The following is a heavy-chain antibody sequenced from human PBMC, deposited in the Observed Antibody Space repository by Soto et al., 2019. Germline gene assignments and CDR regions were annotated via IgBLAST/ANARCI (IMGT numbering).Heavy chain of an antibody. CDR3: ARGRWGGPGLELIRKVPRGGYAY. V-gene: IGHV4-34*01. D-gene: IGHD1-7*01. Sequence: SETLSLTCAVYGGSFSGYYWSWIRQPPGKGLEWIGEINHSGSTNYNPSLKSRVTISVDTSKNQFSLKLSSVTAADTAVYYCARGRWGGPGLELIRKVPRGGYAYWGQGTLVTVSS. CDR2: INHSGST. CDR1: GGSFSGYY. J-gene: IGHJ4*02.